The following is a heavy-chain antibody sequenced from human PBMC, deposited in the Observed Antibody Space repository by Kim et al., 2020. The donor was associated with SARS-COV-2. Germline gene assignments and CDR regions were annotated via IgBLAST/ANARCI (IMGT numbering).Heavy chain of an antibody. J-gene: IGHJ4*02. Sequence: SETLSLTCTVSGGSISSSSYYWGWIRQPPGKGLEWIGSIYYSGSTYYNPSLKSRVTISVDTSKNQFSLKLSSVTAADTAVYYCARLGQGGYCSGGSCYQSQDKVYYFDYWGQGTLVTVSS. D-gene: IGHD2-15*01. CDR3: ARLGQGGYCSGGSCYQSQDKVYYFDY. CDR1: GGSISSSSYY. CDR2: IYYSGST. V-gene: IGHV4-39*01.